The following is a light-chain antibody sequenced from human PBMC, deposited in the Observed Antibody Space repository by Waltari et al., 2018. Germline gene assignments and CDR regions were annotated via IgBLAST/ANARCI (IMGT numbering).Light chain of an antibody. Sequence: QLVLTQSPSASASLGASVKITCTLSSGHSNYVIAWHQQRPGRGPRYLLRLKSAGSHTERDGLPDRFSGSSSGTERFLIISSLQSEDEADYYCQTWDSGIVVFGGGTKLTVL. V-gene: IGLV4-69*02. CDR2: LKSAGSH. CDR1: SGHSNYV. J-gene: IGLJ2*01. CDR3: QTWDSGIVV.